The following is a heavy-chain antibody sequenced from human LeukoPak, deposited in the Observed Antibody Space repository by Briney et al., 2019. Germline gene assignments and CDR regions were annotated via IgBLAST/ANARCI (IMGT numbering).Heavy chain of an antibody. CDR1: GFTFSSYT. J-gene: IGHJ4*02. Sequence: PRGSLRLSCAASGFTFSSYTMNWVRQAPGRGLEWVSSISSSSSYKYYADSLKGRFTISRDNAKNSLYLQMNSLRAEDTAVYYCARETTTIFGVVPYYIDYWGQGTLVTVSS. V-gene: IGHV3-21*01. D-gene: IGHD3-3*01. CDR3: ARETTTIFGVVPYYIDY. CDR2: ISSSSSYK.